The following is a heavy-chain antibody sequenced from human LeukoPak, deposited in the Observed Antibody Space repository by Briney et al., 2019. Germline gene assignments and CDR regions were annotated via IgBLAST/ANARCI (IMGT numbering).Heavy chain of an antibody. D-gene: IGHD1-1*01. Sequence: ETLSLTCTVSGGSISSYYWSWVRQAPGKGLEWVANIKQDGSEKYYVDSVKGRFTISRDNAKNSLYLQMNSLRAEDMAVYYCARGVPTGIDYFDYWGQGTLVTVSS. J-gene: IGHJ4*02. CDR1: GGSISSYY. CDR2: IKQDGSEK. CDR3: ARGVPTGIDYFDY. V-gene: IGHV3-7*01.